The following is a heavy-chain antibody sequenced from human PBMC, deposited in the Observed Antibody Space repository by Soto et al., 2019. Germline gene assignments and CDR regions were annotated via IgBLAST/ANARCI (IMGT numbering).Heavy chain of an antibody. V-gene: IGHV4-59*01. J-gene: IGHJ4*02. CDR2: IYYSGST. Sequence: QVQLQESGPRLVKPSETLSLTCTVSGGSISPYYWSWIRQPPGRGLEWIGYIYYSGSTNYNPSLKSRVTISVDTSKNQFSLTLSSVTAADTAVYYCARDIGGYYDSSSYANWGQGTLFTVSS. CDR1: GGSISPYY. D-gene: IGHD3-22*01. CDR3: ARDIGGYYDSSSYAN.